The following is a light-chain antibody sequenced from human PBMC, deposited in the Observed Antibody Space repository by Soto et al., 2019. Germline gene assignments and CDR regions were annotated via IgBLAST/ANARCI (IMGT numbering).Light chain of an antibody. J-gene: IGKJ3*01. CDR2: GAS. Sequence: DIQMTQSPSSLSASVGARVSITCQASQDIRTSLSWFQQKAGRAPKLLIYGASNLETGVPSRFRGSGSGRDFTFTISSLQPEDIATYYCQHYDRLPPFTFGPGTKGDIK. V-gene: IGKV1-33*01. CDR3: QHYDRLPPFT. CDR1: QDIRTS.